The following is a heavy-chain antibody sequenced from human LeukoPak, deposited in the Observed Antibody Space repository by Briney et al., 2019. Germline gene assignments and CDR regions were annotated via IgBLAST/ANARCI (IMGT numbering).Heavy chain of an antibody. V-gene: IGHV3-11*04. D-gene: IGHD5-12*01. CDR1: GFTFSDYY. CDR2: ISSSGSTI. Sequence: GGSLRLSCAASGFTFSDYYMSWIRQAPGKGLEWVSYISSSGSTIYYADSVKGRFTISRDNAKNSLYLQMSSLRAEDTAVYYCARIVATSYFDYWGQGTLVTVSS. J-gene: IGHJ4*02. CDR3: ARIVATSYFDY.